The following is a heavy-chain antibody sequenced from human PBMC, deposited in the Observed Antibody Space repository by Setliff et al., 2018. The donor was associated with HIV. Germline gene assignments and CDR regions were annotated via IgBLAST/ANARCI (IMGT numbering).Heavy chain of an antibody. CDR3: ARANSIKGYSYGPDAFDI. V-gene: IGHV4-59*01. Sequence: SETLSLTCTFSTGSISRYYWNWIRQPPGKGLEWIGYIYYSGSTNYNLSLKSRVTISLDTSKNQFSLNLSSVTAADTAVYYCARANSIKGYSYGPDAFDIWGQGTMVTVSS. D-gene: IGHD5-18*01. J-gene: IGHJ3*02. CDR1: TGSISRYY. CDR2: IYYSGST.